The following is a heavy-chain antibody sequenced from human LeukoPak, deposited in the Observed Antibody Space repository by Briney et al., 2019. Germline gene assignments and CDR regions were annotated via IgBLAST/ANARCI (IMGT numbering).Heavy chain of an antibody. CDR1: GYTFTSYG. V-gene: IGHV1-18*01. J-gene: IGHJ4*02. CDR2: ISAYNGNT. Sequence: GASVKVSCKASGYTFTSYGISWVRQAPGQGLEWMGWISAYNGNTNYAQKLQGRVTMTTDTSTSTAYMELRSLRSDDTAVYYCARDRAAAAGRSLNLDYWGQGTLVTVSS. D-gene: IGHD6-13*01. CDR3: ARDRAAAAGRSLNLDY.